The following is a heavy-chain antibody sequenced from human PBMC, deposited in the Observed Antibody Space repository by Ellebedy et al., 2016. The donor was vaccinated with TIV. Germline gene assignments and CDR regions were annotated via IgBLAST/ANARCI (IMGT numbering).Heavy chain of an antibody. CDR2: INPDRGDT. J-gene: IGHJ4*02. V-gene: IGHV1-2*02. CDR3: AREDSTNYGSGYDF. CDR1: GYSFTGYY. Sequence: AASVKVSCKASGYSFTGYYIHWVRQAPGQGLEWMGWINPDRGDTKYPQSFQVRVSMTRDTSSSTAYMELSGLTSDDTAVYYCAREDSTNYGSGYDFWGQGTLVTVSS. D-gene: IGHD3-10*01.